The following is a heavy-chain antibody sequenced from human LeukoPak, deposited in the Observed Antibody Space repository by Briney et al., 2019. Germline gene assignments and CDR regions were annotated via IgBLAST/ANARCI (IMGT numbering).Heavy chain of an antibody. D-gene: IGHD1-26*01. CDR3: AREGYGGGQDFDV. V-gene: IGHV1-2*02. CDR1: AYTFTGYY. CDR2: INPNNGGT. Sequence: ASVKVSCNASAYTFTGYYMHWLRQAPAQGLECMGWINPNNGGTNYAQKFQGRVTMTRDTSISTAYMDLSRLKSDDTAVYYCAREGYGGGQDFDVWGQGTMVTVSS. J-gene: IGHJ3*01.